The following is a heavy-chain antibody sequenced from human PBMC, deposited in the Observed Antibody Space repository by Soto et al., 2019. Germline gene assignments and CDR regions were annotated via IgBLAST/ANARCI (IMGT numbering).Heavy chain of an antibody. V-gene: IGHV6-1*01. CDR1: GDSVSSDSAA. CDR2: TYYRSKWYN. Sequence: PSQTLSLTCAISGDSVSSDSAAWNWIRQSPSRGLEWLGRTYYRSKWYNDYAVSVNSRITFNPDTSKNQVSLQLNSVTPEDTGVYYCAREGPDAFDIWGQGIMVTVSS. CDR3: AREGPDAFDI. J-gene: IGHJ3*02.